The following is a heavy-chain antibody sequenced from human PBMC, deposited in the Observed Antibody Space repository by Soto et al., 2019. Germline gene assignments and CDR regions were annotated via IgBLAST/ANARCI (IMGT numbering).Heavy chain of an antibody. V-gene: IGHV1-46*01. J-gene: IGHJ4*02. Sequence: QVQLSQFGAEVKKPGASVKVSCKASGYSFTNFHIHWVRQAPGQGLEWMGMIDPSGGITRDAQRRQGRITMTRDASTCTVYMELRSLTSEDTAVYYCARDVIGRDNYETIGYYFDHWGQGNLVTVSS. CDR1: GYSFTNFH. CDR2: IDPSGGIT. D-gene: IGHD3-22*01. CDR3: ARDVIGRDNYETIGYYFDH.